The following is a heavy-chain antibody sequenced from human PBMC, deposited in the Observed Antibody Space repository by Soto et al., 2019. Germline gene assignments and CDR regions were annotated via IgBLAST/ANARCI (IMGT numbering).Heavy chain of an antibody. V-gene: IGHV4-30-4*01. Sequence: SETLSLTCTVSGGSIRSGSYYWSWIRQPPGKGLEWIGYIYYSGNTYYNPSLKSRVTISVYTSKNQFSLKLSSVTAADTAVYYCAASENISLSVNWFDRWGQGTLVAVSP. CDR1: GGSIRSGSYY. CDR2: IYYSGNT. D-gene: IGHD3-3*02. J-gene: IGHJ5*01. CDR3: AASENISLSVNWFDR.